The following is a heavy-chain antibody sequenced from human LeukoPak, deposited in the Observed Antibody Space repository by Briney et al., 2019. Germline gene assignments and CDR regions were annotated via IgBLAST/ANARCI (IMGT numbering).Heavy chain of an antibody. V-gene: IGHV3-53*01. J-gene: IGHJ4*02. CDR1: GFTSSSTY. CDR2: IYSGGST. CDR3: AREAVTRNYFDY. D-gene: IGHD4-17*01. Sequence: GGSLKPSCAAFGFTSSSTYINWVRKPQGKGLEWVSVIYSGGSTYYADSVKGRFTISRDNSKNTLYLQMNSLRAEDTAVYYCAREAVTRNYFDYWGQGTLVTVSS.